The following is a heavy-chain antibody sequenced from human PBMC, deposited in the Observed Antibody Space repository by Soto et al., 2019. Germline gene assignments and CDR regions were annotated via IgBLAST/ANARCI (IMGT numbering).Heavy chain of an antibody. D-gene: IGHD3-3*01. CDR1: GFTFSRYA. V-gene: IGHV3-23*01. CDR3: ARDHYLAGPLYCDGTGYHRDHNDV. J-gene: IGHJ6*02. CDR2: ISGSGGST. Sequence: GGSLRLSCAASGFTFSRYAMSWVRLAPGKGLEWVSAISGSGGSTYDADSVKGRSTISRDNSKNTLYLQMNRLRAEDTAVYYCARDHYLAGPLYCDGTGYHRDHNDVRSQGTSVTVSS.